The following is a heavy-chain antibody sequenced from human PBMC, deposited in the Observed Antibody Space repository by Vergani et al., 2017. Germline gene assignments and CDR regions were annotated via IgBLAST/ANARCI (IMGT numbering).Heavy chain of an antibody. CDR3: AGELYYYDSSGYYGDAFDI. CDR2: ISSSGSTI. D-gene: IGHD3-22*01. V-gene: IGHV3-11*04. J-gene: IGHJ3*02. Sequence: QVQLVESGGGLVKPGGSLRLSCAASGFTFSDYYMSWIRHAPGKGLEWVSYISSSGSTIYYADSVKGRFTISRDNAKNSLYLQMNSLRAEDTAVYYCAGELYYYDSSGYYGDAFDIWGQGTMVTVSS. CDR1: GFTFSDYY.